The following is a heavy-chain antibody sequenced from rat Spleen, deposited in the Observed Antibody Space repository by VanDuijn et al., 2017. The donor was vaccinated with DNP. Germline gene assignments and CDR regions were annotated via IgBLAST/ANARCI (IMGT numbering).Heavy chain of an antibody. J-gene: IGHJ2*01. CDR2: ISYFGDNT. V-gene: IGHV5-22*01. CDR3: ARPYFNNQGGFAY. D-gene: IGHD1-4*01. Sequence: EVQLVESGGGLVQPGRSLKLSCTTSGFTFSDYYMAWVRQAPTKGLEWVAYISYFGDNTYSGDSVKGRFTISRDNAKSTLYLQMNSLRSEDMATYYCARPYFNNQGGFAYWGQGVMVTVSS. CDR1: GFTFSDYY.